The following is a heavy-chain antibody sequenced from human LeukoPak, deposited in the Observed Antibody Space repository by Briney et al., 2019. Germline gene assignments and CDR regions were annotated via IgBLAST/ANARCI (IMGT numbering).Heavy chain of an antibody. Sequence: SETLSLTCTVSGGSISSYYWSWIRQPPGKGLEGIGYIYYSGSTNYNPSLKSRVTISVDTSKNQFSLKLSSVTAADTAVYYCARLFVSVVPAAMGEPYNWFDPWGQGTLVTVSS. V-gene: IGHV4-59*08. CDR2: IYYSGST. J-gene: IGHJ5*02. CDR1: GGSISSYY. CDR3: ARLFVSVVPAAMGEPYNWFDP. D-gene: IGHD2-2*01.